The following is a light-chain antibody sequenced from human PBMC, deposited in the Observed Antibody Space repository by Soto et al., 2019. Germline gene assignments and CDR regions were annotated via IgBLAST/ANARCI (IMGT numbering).Light chain of an antibody. CDR2: GAS. Sequence: EIVLTQSPGTLSLSPGERATLSCRASQSVSSSYLAWYQQTPGQAPRLLIYGASSRATGIPDRFSGSGSGTDFTLTISRLEHDDFEVYYCQQYGSSPSFGQGTKLEIK. J-gene: IGKJ2*01. V-gene: IGKV3-20*01. CDR1: QSVSSSY. CDR3: QQYGSSPS.